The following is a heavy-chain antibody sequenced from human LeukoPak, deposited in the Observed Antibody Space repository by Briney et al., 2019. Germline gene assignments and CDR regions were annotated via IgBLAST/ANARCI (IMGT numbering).Heavy chain of an antibody. Sequence: SETLSLTCAVYGGSFSGYYWSWIRQPPGKGLEWIGEINHSGSTNYNPSLKSRVTISVDTSKNQFSLKLSSVTAADTAVYYCARGKYYDFWSGYYTENWFDPWGQGTLVTVSS. J-gene: IGHJ5*02. CDR1: GGSFSGYY. CDR2: INHSGST. D-gene: IGHD3-3*01. CDR3: ARGKYYDFWSGYYTENWFDP. V-gene: IGHV4-34*01.